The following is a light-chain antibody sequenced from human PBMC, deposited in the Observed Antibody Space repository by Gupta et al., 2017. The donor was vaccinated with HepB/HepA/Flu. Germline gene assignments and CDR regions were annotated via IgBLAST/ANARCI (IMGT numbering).Light chain of an antibody. J-gene: IGLJ2*01. V-gene: IGLV1-47*01. CDR3: AAWDDILSGVV. Sequence: QSVLTQPPSASGPPGQRVTISCSGSSSNIGSNYVYWYQQFPGTAPKLLIYRNNQRPSGVPDRFSGSKPGTSASLAISGLRSEDEADYYCAAWDDILSGVVFGGGTKLTVL. CDR1: SSNIGSNY. CDR2: RNN.